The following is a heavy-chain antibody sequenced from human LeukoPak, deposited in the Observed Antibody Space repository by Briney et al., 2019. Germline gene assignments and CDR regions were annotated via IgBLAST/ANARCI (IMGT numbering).Heavy chain of an antibody. CDR1: GGSISSYY. Sequence: SETLSLTCTVSGGSISSYYWSWIRQPPGKGLEWIGYIYYSGSTNYNPSLKSRVTISVDTSKSQFSLKLSSVTAADTAVYYCARHPAYYDFWSGYYRDAFDIWGQGTMVTVSS. V-gene: IGHV4-59*08. J-gene: IGHJ3*02. CDR3: ARHPAYYDFWSGYYRDAFDI. CDR2: IYYSGST. D-gene: IGHD3-3*01.